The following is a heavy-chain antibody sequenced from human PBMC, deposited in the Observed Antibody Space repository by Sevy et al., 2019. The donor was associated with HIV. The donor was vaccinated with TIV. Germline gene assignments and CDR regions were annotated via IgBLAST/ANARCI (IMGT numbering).Heavy chain of an antibody. Sequence: GGSLRLSCAASGFTFSSYSMNWVRQAPGKGLEWVSSISSSNSYIYYADSVKGRFTISRDNAKNSLYLQMNSLKAEDTAVYYCARVRAYSYGGYDYWGQGTLVTVSS. D-gene: IGHD5-18*01. CDR2: ISSSNSYI. CDR1: GFTFSSYS. J-gene: IGHJ4*02. CDR3: ARVRAYSYGGYDY. V-gene: IGHV3-21*01.